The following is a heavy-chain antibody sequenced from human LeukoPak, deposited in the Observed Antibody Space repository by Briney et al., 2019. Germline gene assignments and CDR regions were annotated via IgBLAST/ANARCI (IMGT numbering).Heavy chain of an antibody. Sequence: GGSVNVSCMASVGTFSSYAISWVRQAPGQGLEWMGGIIPIFGIANYAQKFQGRVTIPADKSTSTAYMELSSLRSEDTAVYYCARDPSYGSSGYYFDYWGQGTLVTVSS. V-gene: IGHV1-69*10. D-gene: IGHD3-22*01. CDR1: VGTFSSYA. J-gene: IGHJ4*02. CDR3: ARDPSYGSSGYYFDY. CDR2: IIPIFGIA.